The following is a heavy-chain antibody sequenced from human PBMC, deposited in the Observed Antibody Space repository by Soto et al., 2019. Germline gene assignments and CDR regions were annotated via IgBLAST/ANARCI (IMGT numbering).Heavy chain of an antibody. D-gene: IGHD3-3*01. CDR3: ARAGVTPDFFDF. CDR2: YESGGSI. V-gene: IGHV3-53*02. J-gene: IGHJ4*02. CDR1: GFSVRTNY. Sequence: EVQLVETGGGLIQPGGSLRLSCSASGFSVRTNYMTWVRQAPGKGLEWVSVYESGGSIYYADSVKGSFIISRDFAKNTGYLQMNSLRAEDTAVYYCARAGVTPDFFDFWGQGTLVTVSS.